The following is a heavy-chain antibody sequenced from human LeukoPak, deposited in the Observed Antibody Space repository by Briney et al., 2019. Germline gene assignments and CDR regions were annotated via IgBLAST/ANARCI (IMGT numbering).Heavy chain of an antibody. CDR1: GFAFSNYA. V-gene: IGHV3-64*01. D-gene: IGHD6-19*01. Sequence: GGSLRLSCAASGFAFSNYAMPWVRQAPGKGLEYVSGIYGNGGGTNYANSVKGRFTISRDNSRNTLYLQMGSLRVEDMAVYYCARDSVTSGWSDFDYWGQGTLVTVFS. CDR3: ARDSVTSGWSDFDY. CDR2: IYGNGGGT. J-gene: IGHJ4*02.